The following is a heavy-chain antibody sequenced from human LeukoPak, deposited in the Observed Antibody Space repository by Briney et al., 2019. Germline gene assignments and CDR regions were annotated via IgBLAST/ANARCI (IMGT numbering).Heavy chain of an antibody. D-gene: IGHD3-22*01. CDR3: AKGDYYDSSGYYPDAFDI. V-gene: IGHV3-30*18. CDR2: ISYDGSNK. J-gene: IGHJ3*02. CDR1: GFTFSSYG. Sequence: GRSLRLSCAASGFTFSSYGMHWVRQAPGKGLGWVGVISYDGSNKYYADSVKGRFTISRDNSKNTLYLQMNSLRAEDTAVYYCAKGDYYDSSGYYPDAFDIWGQGTMVTVSS.